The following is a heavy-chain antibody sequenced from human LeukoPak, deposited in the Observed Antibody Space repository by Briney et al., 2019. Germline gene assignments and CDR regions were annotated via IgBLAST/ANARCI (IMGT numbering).Heavy chain of an antibody. CDR2: LYISGGT. D-gene: IGHD3-10*01. CDR1: GASISSYY. CDR3: ARDLSGSLYFDY. J-gene: IGHJ4*02. V-gene: IGHV4-4*07. Sequence: KPSETLSLTCTVSGASISSYYYNWLRQTAGRGLEWIGRLYISGGTDYNPSLKSRVTISVDTSNNQFSLNLNSVTAADTAVYFCARDLSGSLYFDYWGQGVLVTVSS.